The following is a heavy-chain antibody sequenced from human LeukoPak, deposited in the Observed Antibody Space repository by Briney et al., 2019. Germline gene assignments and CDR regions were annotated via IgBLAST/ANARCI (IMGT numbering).Heavy chain of an antibody. CDR2: IKQDGSVK. J-gene: IGHJ4*02. V-gene: IGHV3-7*01. CDR1: GFTFSNYW. D-gene: IGHD6-6*01. CDR3: ARIGYSSSSFDY. Sequence: PGGSLRLSCAASGFTFSNYWMSWVRQAPGRGLEWVANIKQDGSVKYYVDSVKGQFTISRDNSKNSVYLQMNSLRAEDTAVYYCARIGYSSSSFDYWGQGTLVTVSS.